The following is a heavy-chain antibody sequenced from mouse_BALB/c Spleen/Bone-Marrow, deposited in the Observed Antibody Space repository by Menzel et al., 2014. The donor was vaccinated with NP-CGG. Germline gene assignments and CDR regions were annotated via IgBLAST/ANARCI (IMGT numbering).Heavy chain of an antibody. V-gene: IGHV3-8*02. D-gene: IGHD1-2*01. CDR2: VSYSGST. CDR3: ATYDGYYFDY. CDR1: GDSITSGY. Sequence: EGKLEESGPSLVKPSQTLSLTCSVSGDSITSGYWNWIRKFPGNKLEYMGYVSYSGSTYYNPSLKSRISITRDTSKNHYYLQLNSVTAEDSATYYCATYDGYYFDYWGQGTTLTVSS. J-gene: IGHJ2*01.